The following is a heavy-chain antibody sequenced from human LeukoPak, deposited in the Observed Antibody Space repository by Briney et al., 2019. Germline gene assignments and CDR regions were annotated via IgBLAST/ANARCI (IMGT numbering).Heavy chain of an antibody. Sequence: GGSLRLSCAASGFTFSSSVMSWVRQAPGKGLEWVSSITGSGGSTYYADSWKGRFSISRDSSKNTLNLQMNSLRAEDTAVYYCAKHGDTAMWLDYWGQGTLVTVSS. J-gene: IGHJ4*02. CDR3: AKHGDTAMWLDY. V-gene: IGHV3-23*01. CDR1: GFTFSSSV. D-gene: IGHD5-18*01. CDR2: ITGSGGST.